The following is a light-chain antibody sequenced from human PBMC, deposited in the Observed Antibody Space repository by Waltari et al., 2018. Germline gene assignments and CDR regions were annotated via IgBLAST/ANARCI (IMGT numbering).Light chain of an antibody. V-gene: IGLV2-14*03. J-gene: IGLJ2*01. CDR2: DVR. Sequence: QSALTQPASVSGSPGQSITISCPGTSSDVGGYNYVSWYQQHPGKAPKLMIYDVRNRPARVSNRVSGSKSGNTASLTISGLQAEDEADYYCSSYISSSTLELFGGGTSLTVL. CDR1: SSDVGGYNY. CDR3: SSYISSSTLEL.